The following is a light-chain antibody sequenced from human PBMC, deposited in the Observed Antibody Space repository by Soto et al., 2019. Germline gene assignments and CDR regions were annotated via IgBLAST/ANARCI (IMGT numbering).Light chain of an antibody. V-gene: IGKV1-5*03. J-gene: IGKJ1*01. Sequence: DIQMTQSPSTLSASVGDRVTISCRASQSISNWLAWYQQKPGKAPKLLIYKASSLESGVPSRFNGSGSGTEFTLTISSLQPEDFATYYCQQYDSYWTFGQGTKVDIK. CDR2: KAS. CDR3: QQYDSYWT. CDR1: QSISNW.